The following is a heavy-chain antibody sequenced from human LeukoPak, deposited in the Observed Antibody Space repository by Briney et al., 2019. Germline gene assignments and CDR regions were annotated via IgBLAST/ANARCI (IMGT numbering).Heavy chain of an antibody. D-gene: IGHD3-22*01. V-gene: IGHV1-18*01. CDR1: GYTFTSYG. J-gene: IGHJ4*02. CDR2: ISAYNGNT. Sequence: ASVKVSCKSSGYTFTSYGIIWVRQAPGQGLEWMGWISAYNGNTNCAQKLQGRVTMTTDTSTSTAYMELRSLRSDDTAVYYCARAEDSSGYVGFDYWGQGTLVTVSS. CDR3: ARAEDSSGYVGFDY.